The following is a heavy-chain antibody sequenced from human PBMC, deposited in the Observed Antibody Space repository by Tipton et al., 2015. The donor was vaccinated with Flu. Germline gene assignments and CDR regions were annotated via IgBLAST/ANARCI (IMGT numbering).Heavy chain of an antibody. J-gene: IGHJ4*02. D-gene: IGHD4-17*01. CDR2: IYTSGST. CDR1: GGSISSYY. V-gene: IGHV4-4*07. CDR3: AMEGPYGDFDY. Sequence: TLSLTCTVSGGSISSYYWSWIRQPAGKGLEWIGRIYTSGSTNYNPSLKSRVTTSVDTSKNQFSLKLSSVTAADTAVYYCAMEGPYGDFDYWGQGTLVTVSS.